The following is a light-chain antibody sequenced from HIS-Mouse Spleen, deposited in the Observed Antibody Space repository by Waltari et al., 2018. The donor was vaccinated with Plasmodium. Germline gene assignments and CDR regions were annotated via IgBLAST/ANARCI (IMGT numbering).Light chain of an antibody. Sequence: QSALTQPASVSGSPGQSITISCTGTSSDVGSYNLVSWYQQHPGKALKLMIYEGSKRPSGVSNRVSGSKSGNTASLTISGRQAEDEADYYCCSYAGSSTLVFGGGTKLTVL. CDR2: EGS. J-gene: IGLJ3*02. CDR3: CSYAGSSTLV. CDR1: SSDVGSYNL. V-gene: IGLV2-23*01.